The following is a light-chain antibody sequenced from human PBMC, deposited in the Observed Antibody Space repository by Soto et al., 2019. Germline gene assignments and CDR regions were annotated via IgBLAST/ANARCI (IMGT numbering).Light chain of an antibody. CDR3: QQSYSTLLWT. CDR1: QSISSY. Sequence: DIQMTQSPSSLSASVGDRVTITCRASQSISSYLNWYQQKPGKAPKLLIYAASSLQSGVPSRFSGSGSGTEFTLTISSLQPEDFAIYYCQQSYSTLLWTFGKGTKVDI. CDR2: AAS. J-gene: IGKJ1*01. V-gene: IGKV1-39*01.